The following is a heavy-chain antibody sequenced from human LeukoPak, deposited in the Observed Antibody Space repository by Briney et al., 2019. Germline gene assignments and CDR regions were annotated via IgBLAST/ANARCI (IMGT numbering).Heavy chain of an antibody. Sequence: SQTLSLTCAISGDTVSSYCAAWNWIRQSTSRGLEGLVRTYDRSKWYNDYAVAVKSRLTINPDTPKNQFSLQLNSLTPKDTAVYYCAREEVTTSRFDYWGQGNLVTVSS. V-gene: IGHV6-1*01. CDR1: GDTVSSYCAA. CDR3: AREEVTTSRFDY. CDR2: TYDRSKWYN. D-gene: IGHD4-11*01. J-gene: IGHJ4*02.